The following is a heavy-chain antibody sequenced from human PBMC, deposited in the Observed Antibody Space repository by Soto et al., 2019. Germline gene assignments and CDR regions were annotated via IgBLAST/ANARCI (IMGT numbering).Heavy chain of an antibody. D-gene: IGHD6-19*01. J-gene: IGHJ6*02. Sequence: QVQLVESGGGVVQPGRSLRLSCAASGFTFSSYGMHWVRQAPGKGLEWVAVIGYDGSNKYYADSVKGRFTISRDNSKNTLYLQMNSLRAEDTAVYYCARDPGIAVAGTVGRDYYYYGMDVWGQGTTVTVSS. CDR3: ARDPGIAVAGTVGRDYYYYGMDV. CDR1: GFTFSSYG. CDR2: IGYDGSNK. V-gene: IGHV3-33*01.